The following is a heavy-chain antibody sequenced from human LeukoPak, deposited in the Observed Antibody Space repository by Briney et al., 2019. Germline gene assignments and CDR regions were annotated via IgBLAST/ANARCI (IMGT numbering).Heavy chain of an antibody. V-gene: IGHV4-39*01. CDR2: VYNTGST. Sequence: SETLSLTCTVSTGSISTSNYYWGWIRQTPGKGLEWIASVYNTGSTDYNPSLKRRFSISLDTSKNQFSRKVTSVTAADWADYYGARRVLEKHWFAPWGVGTLVIASS. CDR1: TGSISTSNYY. CDR3: ARRVLEKHWFAP. J-gene: IGHJ5*02. D-gene: IGHD1-1*01.